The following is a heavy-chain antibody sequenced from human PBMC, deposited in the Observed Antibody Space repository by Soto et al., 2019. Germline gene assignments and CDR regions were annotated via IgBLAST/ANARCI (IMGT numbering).Heavy chain of an antibody. V-gene: IGHV1-69*06. J-gene: IGHJ4*02. D-gene: IGHD3-10*01. CDR2: TNGNLGTG. CDR1: GGTFSSYP. CDR3: ARRDSHGFFRYFDN. Sequence: QVQLVQAGAEVKRPGSSVKVSSKASGGTFSSYPISWVRQAPGQGLEWMGGTNGNLGTGNYAQKFRGRLTITTDISTTTAYMELSSLTSEDTAVYYCARRDSHGFFRYFDNWGQGTLVTVSS.